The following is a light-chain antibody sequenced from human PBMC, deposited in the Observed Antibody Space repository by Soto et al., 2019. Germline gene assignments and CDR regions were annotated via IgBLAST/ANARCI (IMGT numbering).Light chain of an antibody. Sequence: QSVLTQPASVSGSPGQSITISCTGTSSDVGGYNYVSWYQQHPGKAPKLMIYDVSNRPSGVSNRFSGSKSGITASLTISGLQAEDEADYYCSSYTSSSTLEVFGGGTKVTVL. V-gene: IGLV2-14*01. CDR3: SSYTSSSTLEV. CDR2: DVS. CDR1: SSDVGGYNY. J-gene: IGLJ2*01.